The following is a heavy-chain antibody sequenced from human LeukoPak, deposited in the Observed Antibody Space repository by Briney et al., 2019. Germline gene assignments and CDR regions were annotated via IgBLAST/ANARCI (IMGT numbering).Heavy chain of an antibody. CDR3: TTGYGDYGDDAFDI. Sequence: PGGSLRLSXAASGFTFSNAWMSWVRQAPGKGLEWVGRIKSKTDGGTTDYAAPVKGRFTISRDDSKNTLYLQMNGLKTEDTAVYYCTTGYGDYGDDAFDIWGQGTMVTVSS. CDR1: GFTFSNAW. CDR2: IKSKTDGGTT. V-gene: IGHV3-15*01. D-gene: IGHD4-17*01. J-gene: IGHJ3*02.